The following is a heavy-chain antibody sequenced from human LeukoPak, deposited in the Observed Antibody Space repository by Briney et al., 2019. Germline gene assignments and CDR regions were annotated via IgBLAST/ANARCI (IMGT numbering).Heavy chain of an antibody. V-gene: IGHV4-38-2*02. CDR3: ARGPFSSGWYVEPFDY. Sequence: PSETLSLTCTVSGYSISSGYYWGWIRQPPGKGLEWIGSIYHSVSTYYNPSLKSRVTISVDTSKNQFSLKLSSVTAADTAVYYCARGPFSSGWYVEPFDYWGQGTLVTVSS. D-gene: IGHD6-19*01. CDR1: GYSISSGYY. CDR2: IYHSVST. J-gene: IGHJ4*02.